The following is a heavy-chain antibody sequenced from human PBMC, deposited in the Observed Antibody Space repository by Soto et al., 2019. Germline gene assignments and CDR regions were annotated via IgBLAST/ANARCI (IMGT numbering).Heavy chain of an antibody. D-gene: IGHD3-10*01. CDR2: INSGGST. J-gene: IGHJ4*02. CDR3: AKFCRGSTYYFDY. V-gene: IGHV3-23*01. Sequence: EVQLLESGGGLVQPGGSLRLSCAASGFTFSTYAMNWVRLAPGRGLEWVSGINSGGSTFYADSAKGRFTISRDNSKNTLYLQMNSLRAEDTAVYYCAKFCRGSTYYFDYWGQGTLVTVSS. CDR1: GFTFSTYA.